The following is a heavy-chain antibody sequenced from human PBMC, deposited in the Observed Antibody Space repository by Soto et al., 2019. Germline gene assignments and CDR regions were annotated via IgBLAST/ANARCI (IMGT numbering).Heavy chain of an antibody. CDR2: IYPGDSDT. CDR1: GYSFTSYW. Sequence: LGESLKISCKGSGYSFTSYWIGWVRQMPGKGLEWMGIIYPGDSDTRYSPSFQGQVTISADKSISTAYLQWSSLKASDTAMYYCARGDSGSYSDYYGMDVWGQGTRATASS. V-gene: IGHV5-51*01. D-gene: IGHD1-26*01. CDR3: ARGDSGSYSDYYGMDV. J-gene: IGHJ6*02.